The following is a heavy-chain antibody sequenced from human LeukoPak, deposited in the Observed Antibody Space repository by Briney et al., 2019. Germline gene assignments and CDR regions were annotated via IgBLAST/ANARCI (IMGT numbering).Heavy chain of an antibody. Sequence: GGSLRLSCVVSGFTVSNNYMKWVRQAPGKGLEWVSAISGSGGSTYYADSVKGRFTISRDNSKNTLYLQMNSLRAEDTAVYYCAKESGIYSSSWSAFDYWGQGTLVTVSS. V-gene: IGHV3-23*01. CDR2: ISGSGGST. D-gene: IGHD6-13*01. J-gene: IGHJ4*02. CDR3: AKESGIYSSSWSAFDY. CDR1: GFTVSNNY.